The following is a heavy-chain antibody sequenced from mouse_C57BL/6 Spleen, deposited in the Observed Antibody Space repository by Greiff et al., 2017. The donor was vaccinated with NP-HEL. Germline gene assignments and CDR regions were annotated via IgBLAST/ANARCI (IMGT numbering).Heavy chain of an antibody. CDR2: IRLKSDNYAT. CDR3: TEGGYYDY. D-gene: IGHD2-3*01. V-gene: IGHV6-3*01. J-gene: IGHJ2*01. Sequence: EVQLQESGGGLVQPGGSMKLSCVASGFTFSNYWMNWVRQSPEKGLEWVAQIRLKSDNYATHYAESVKGRFTISRDDSKSSVYLQMNNLRAEDTGIYYCTEGGYYDYWGQGTTLTVSS. CDR1: GFTFSNYW.